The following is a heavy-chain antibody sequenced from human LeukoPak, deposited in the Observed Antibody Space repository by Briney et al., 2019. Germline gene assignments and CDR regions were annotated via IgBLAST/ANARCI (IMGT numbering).Heavy chain of an antibody. CDR1: GYTFTGYY. CDR3: ATSIAAAGYFDY. D-gene: IGHD6-13*01. Sequence: GASVKVSCKAAGYTFTGYYMFWVRQAPGQGLEWMGRINPNSGGTNYAQKFQGRVTMTRDTSISTAYMELSRLRSDDTAVYYCATSIAAAGYFDYWGQGTLVTVSS. J-gene: IGHJ4*02. V-gene: IGHV1-2*06. CDR2: INPNSGGT.